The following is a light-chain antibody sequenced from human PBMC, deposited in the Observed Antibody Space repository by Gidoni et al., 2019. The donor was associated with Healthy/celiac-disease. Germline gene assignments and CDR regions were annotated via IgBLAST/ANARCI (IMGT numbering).Light chain of an antibody. V-gene: IGKV1-39*01. J-gene: IGKJ5*01. CDR1: QSISSS. CDR2: AAS. Sequence: DIQMTQSPSSLSASVGDRVTITCRAMQSISSSLKWYQQKPGKAPKLLIYAASSLQSGVPSRFSGSGSGTDFTLTISSLQPEAFATYYCQQSYSTPITFXXXTRLEIK. CDR3: QQSYSTPIT.